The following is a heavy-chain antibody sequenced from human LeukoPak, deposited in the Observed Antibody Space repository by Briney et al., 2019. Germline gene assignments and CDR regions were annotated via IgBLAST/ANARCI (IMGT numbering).Heavy chain of an antibody. CDR3: ARGRKGGYCSGGSCPRTRFDP. V-gene: IGHV4-34*01. J-gene: IGHJ5*02. Sequence: SETLSLTCAVYGGSFSGYYWSWIRQPPGKGLEWIGEINHSGSTNYNPSLKSRVTISVDTSKNQFSLKLSSVTATDTAVYYCARGRKGGYCSGGSCPRTRFDPWGQGTLVTVSS. CDR1: GGSFSGYY. CDR2: INHSGST. D-gene: IGHD2-15*01.